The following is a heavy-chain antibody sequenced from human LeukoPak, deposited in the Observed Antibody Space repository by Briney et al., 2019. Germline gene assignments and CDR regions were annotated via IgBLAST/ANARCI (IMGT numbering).Heavy chain of an antibody. J-gene: IGHJ6*03. CDR1: GFTFSDHY. CDR3: ARMPKVCSSTSCLLYYYYYMDV. V-gene: IGHV3-20*04. Sequence: GGSLRLSCAASGFTFSDHYLDWVRQAPGKGLEWVSGINWNGGSTGYADSVKGRFTISRDNAKNSLYLQMNSLRAEDTAVYYCARMPKVCSSTSCLLYYYYYMDVWGKGTTVTISS. D-gene: IGHD2-2*01. CDR2: INWNGGST.